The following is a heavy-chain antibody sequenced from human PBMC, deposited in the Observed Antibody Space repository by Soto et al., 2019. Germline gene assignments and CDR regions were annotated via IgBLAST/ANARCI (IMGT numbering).Heavy chain of an antibody. Sequence: QEELVQSGAEVKKPGSSVNISCKASEGTFSGYSITWVRQAPGQRLEWMGEIIPLLRTVNYAQRFQGRVTITGDKSTSTIYMGLSSLTSDDTAVYYCARDTLDLFGYMDVWGRGTSVTVSS. CDR1: EGTFSGYS. D-gene: IGHD6-25*01. CDR2: IIPLLRTV. CDR3: ARDTLDLFGYMDV. V-gene: IGHV1-69*06. J-gene: IGHJ6*02.